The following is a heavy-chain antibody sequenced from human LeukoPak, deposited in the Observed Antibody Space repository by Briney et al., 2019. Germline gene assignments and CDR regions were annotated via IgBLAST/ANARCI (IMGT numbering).Heavy chain of an antibody. Sequence: ASVKVSCKASGYTFTSYGISWVRQAPGQGLEWMGWISAYNGNTNYAQKLQGRVTMTTDTSTSTAYMELRSPRSDDTAVYYCARLNSLGIYCSSTSCYVGWFDPWGQGTLVTVSS. CDR2: ISAYNGNT. D-gene: IGHD2-2*01. J-gene: IGHJ5*02. CDR1: GYTFTSYG. V-gene: IGHV1-18*01. CDR3: ARLNSLGIYCSSTSCYVGWFDP.